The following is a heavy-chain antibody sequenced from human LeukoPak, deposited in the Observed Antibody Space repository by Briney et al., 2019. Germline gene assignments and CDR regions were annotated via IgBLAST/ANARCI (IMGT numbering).Heavy chain of an antibody. J-gene: IGHJ4*02. V-gene: IGHV1-2*02. CDR3: AKNKGTAALGILFDS. CDR2: INPNTGGT. D-gene: IGHD6-13*01. Sequence: ASVKVSCKASGYTFTGYYIRWLRQTPGHGLEWMGWINPNTGGTKYAEKFQGRVTMTRDLSISIAYMDLTSLRSDDTAVYFCAKNKGTAALGILFDSWGQGTLVTVSS. CDR1: GYTFTGYY.